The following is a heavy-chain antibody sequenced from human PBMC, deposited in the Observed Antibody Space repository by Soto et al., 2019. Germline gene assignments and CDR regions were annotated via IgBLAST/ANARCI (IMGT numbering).Heavy chain of an antibody. CDR3: AADPGDDYNY. Sequence: ESGGGVVQPGRSLRLSCAASGFTFSSYGMHWVRQAPGKGLEWVAVISYDGSNKYYADSVKGRFTISRDNSKNTLYLQMNSLRAEDTAVFYCAADPGDDYNYWGQGTLVTVSS. CDR1: GFTFSSYG. V-gene: IGHV3-30*03. D-gene: IGHD4-4*01. J-gene: IGHJ4*02. CDR2: ISYDGSNK.